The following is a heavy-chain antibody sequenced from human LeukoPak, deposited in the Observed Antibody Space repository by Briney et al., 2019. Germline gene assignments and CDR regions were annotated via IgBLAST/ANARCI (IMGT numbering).Heavy chain of an antibody. J-gene: IGHJ4*02. CDR3: ARRYCSSISCNPYFFDY. D-gene: IGHD2-2*01. CDR2: ISPGDSDA. CDR1: GYTFTNYY. Sequence: PGESLKISCKGSGYTFTNYYIGWVRQMPGKGLEWMGIISPGDSDARYGPSFQGQVTISADKSISTAYLQWSSLKASDTAIYYCARRYCSSISCNPYFFDYWGQGTLVTVSS. V-gene: IGHV5-51*01.